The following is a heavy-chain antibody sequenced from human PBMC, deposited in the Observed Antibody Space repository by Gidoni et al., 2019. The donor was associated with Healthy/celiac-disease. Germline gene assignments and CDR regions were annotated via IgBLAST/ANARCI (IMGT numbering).Heavy chain of an antibody. CDR2: ISYDGSNK. D-gene: IGHD1-7*01. CDR3: ARGPAPKYNWNSAGDY. CDR1: GFNFSSYA. V-gene: IGHV3-30-3*01. Sequence: QVQLVASGGGVVQPGRSLRLSCAASGFNFSSYAMHWVRQAAGKGLEWVAVISYDGSNKYYADYVKGRFTISRDNSKNTLYLQMNSLRAEDTAVYYCARGPAPKYNWNSAGDYWGQGTLVTVSS. J-gene: IGHJ4*02.